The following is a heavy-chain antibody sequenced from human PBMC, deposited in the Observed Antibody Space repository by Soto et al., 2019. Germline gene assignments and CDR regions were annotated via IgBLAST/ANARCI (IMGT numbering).Heavy chain of an antibody. J-gene: IGHJ5*02. V-gene: IGHV6-1*01. Sequence: PSRGLEWLGRTYYRSKWYNDYAVSVKSRITINPDTSKNQFSLQLNSVTPEDTAVYYCARGIAVAGENWFDPWGQGTLVTVSS. D-gene: IGHD6-19*01. CDR3: ARGIAVAGENWFDP. CDR2: TYYRSKWYN.